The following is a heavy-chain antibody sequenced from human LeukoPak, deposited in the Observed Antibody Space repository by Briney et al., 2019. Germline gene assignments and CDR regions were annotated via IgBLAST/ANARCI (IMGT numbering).Heavy chain of an antibody. CDR1: GGSISNTNW. D-gene: IGHD2-21*02. V-gene: IGHV3-7*05. CDR3: TREVHCNFDY. CDR2: IKQDGSER. Sequence: PSGTLSLTCGVSGGSISNTNWWTWVRQAPGKGLEWVANIKQDGSERFYVDSVKGRFTISKDNAKNSLYLQMNNLSAEDTAVYYCTREVHCNFDYWGQGTLVTVSS. J-gene: IGHJ4*02.